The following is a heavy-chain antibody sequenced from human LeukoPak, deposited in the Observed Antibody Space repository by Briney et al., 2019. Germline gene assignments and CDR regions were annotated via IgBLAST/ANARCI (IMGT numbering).Heavy chain of an antibody. D-gene: IGHD5-12*01. CDR2: INGDGSST. CDR3: ARDRGYQMVGP. V-gene: IGHV3-74*01. Sequence: PGGSLRLSCAASGFTFSPYWMHWVRQAPGKGLVWVSRINGDGSSTDYADSVKGRFTISRDNAKNTLYLQMNSLTAEDTAVYYCARDRGYQMVGPWGQGTLVTVSS. CDR1: GFTFSPYW. J-gene: IGHJ5*02.